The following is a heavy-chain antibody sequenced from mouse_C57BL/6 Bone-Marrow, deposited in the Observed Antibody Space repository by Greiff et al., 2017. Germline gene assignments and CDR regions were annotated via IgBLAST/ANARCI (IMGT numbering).Heavy chain of an antibody. CDR3: ARGTTVVDYYAMDY. CDR1: GFTFSSYA. CDR2: ISDGGSYT. V-gene: IGHV5-4*01. Sequence: EVHLVESGGGLVKPGGSLKLSCAASGFTFSSYAMSWVRQTPEKRLEWVATISDGGSYTYYPDNVKGRFTISRDNAKNNLYLQMSHLKSEDTAMYYCARGTTVVDYYAMDYWGQGTSVTVSS. J-gene: IGHJ4*01. D-gene: IGHD1-1*01.